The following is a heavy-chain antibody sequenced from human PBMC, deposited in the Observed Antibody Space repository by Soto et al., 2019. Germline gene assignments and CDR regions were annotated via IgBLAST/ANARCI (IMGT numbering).Heavy chain of an antibody. J-gene: IGHJ6*02. CDR3: ARAGCDGGRCYTLVGLRYGMDV. CDR1: GFTFSSYV. D-gene: IGHD2-15*01. CDR2: ISYDGNNK. Sequence: QVPLVESGGGVVQPGRSLRLSCAASGFTFSSYVMHWVRQAPGKGLEWVAVISYDGNNKYYADSVKGRFTISRDNSKNTLDLQMNSLRAEDTAVYYCARAGCDGGRCYTLVGLRYGMDVWGQGTTVTVSS. V-gene: IGHV3-30-3*01.